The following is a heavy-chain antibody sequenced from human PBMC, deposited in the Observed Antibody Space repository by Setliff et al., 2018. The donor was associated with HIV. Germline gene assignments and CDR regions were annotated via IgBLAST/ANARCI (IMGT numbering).Heavy chain of an antibody. CDR2: INWDGEST. D-gene: IGHD3-10*01. Sequence: GGSLRLSCAASGLTFDGFAMHWVRQSPGKGLEWVGLINWDGESTYYADSVKGRFVISRDNSENSLYLQMNSLRPEDTAFYHCATAYGTGTYFPSPAEHWGRGTLVTVSS. CDR3: ATAYGTGTYFPSPAEH. CDR1: GLTFDGFA. J-gene: IGHJ4*02. V-gene: IGHV3-43D*03.